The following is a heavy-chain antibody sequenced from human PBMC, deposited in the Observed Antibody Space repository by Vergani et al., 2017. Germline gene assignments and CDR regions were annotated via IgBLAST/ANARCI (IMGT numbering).Heavy chain of an antibody. Sequence: EVQLLESGGGLAQPGGSLRLSCAASGFTFRNYAMTWVRQAPGKGLEWVSAISGSGGSTYYADSVKGRFTISRDNSKNTLYLQMNSLRAEDTAVYYCAKGGGGYSSSLYYYYMDVWGKGTTVTVSS. D-gene: IGHD6-6*01. CDR1: GFTFRNYA. CDR3: AKGGGGYSSSLYYYYMDV. J-gene: IGHJ6*03. V-gene: IGHV3-23*01. CDR2: ISGSGGST.